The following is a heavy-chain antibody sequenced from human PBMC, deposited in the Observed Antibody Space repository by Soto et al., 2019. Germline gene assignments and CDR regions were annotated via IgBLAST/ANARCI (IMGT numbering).Heavy chain of an antibody. J-gene: IGHJ6*02. D-gene: IGHD3-3*01. Sequence: SETLSLTCTVSGGSISSGDYYWSWIRQPPGKGLEWIGYIYYSGSTYYNPSLKSRVTISVDTSKNQFSLKLSSVTAADTAVYYCARDKEPASYDFWSGYPKPYGMDVWGQGTTVT. CDR3: ARDKEPASYDFWSGYPKPYGMDV. CDR1: GGSISSGDYY. CDR2: IYYSGST. V-gene: IGHV4-30-4*01.